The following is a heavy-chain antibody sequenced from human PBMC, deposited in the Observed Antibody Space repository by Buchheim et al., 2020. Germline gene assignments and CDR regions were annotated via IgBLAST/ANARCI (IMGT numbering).Heavy chain of an antibody. Sequence: EVQLVQSGAEVKKPGESLKISCKGAGYTFSNYWIAWVRQMPGKGLEWMGIIYAGDSETTYSPSFQGQVTISADKSISTAYLQWSSLKASDSAMYYCARRVRMGFLEWYYFDYWGQGTL. J-gene: IGHJ4*02. CDR2: IYAGDSET. V-gene: IGHV5-51*01. CDR3: ARRVRMGFLEWYYFDY. D-gene: IGHD3-3*01. CDR1: GYTFSNYW.